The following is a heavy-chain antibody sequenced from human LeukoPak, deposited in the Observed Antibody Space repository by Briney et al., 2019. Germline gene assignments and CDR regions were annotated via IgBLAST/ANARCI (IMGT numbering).Heavy chain of an antibody. J-gene: IGHJ4*02. CDR2: IIPIFGTA. Sequence: GASVKVSCKASGGTFSSYAISWVRQAPGQGLEWMGGIIPIFGTANYAQKFQGRVTITADESTSTAYMELSSLRSEDTAVYYCARFRNDYGSGPSALDYWGQGTLVTVSS. V-gene: IGHV1-69*13. CDR3: ARFRNDYGSGPSALDY. CDR1: GGTFSSYA. D-gene: IGHD3-10*01.